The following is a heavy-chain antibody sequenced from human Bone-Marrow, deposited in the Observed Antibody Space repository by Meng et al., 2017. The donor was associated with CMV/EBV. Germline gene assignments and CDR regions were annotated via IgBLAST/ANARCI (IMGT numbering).Heavy chain of an antibody. D-gene: IGHD5-12*01. V-gene: IGHV4-34*01. CDR3: ARGLGYSGYVHY. Sequence: SETLSLTCAVYGGSFSGYYWSWIRQPPGKGLEWIGEINHSGSTNYNPSLKSRVTISVDTSKNQFSLKLSSVTAADTAVYYCARGLGYSGYVHYWSQGTLVTVSS. J-gene: IGHJ4*02. CDR2: INHSGST. CDR1: GGSFSGYY.